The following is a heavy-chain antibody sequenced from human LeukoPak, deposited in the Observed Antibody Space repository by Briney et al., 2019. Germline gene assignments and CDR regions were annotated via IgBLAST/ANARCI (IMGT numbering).Heavy chain of an antibody. CDR1: GFTFSSYA. V-gene: IGHV3-64*01. Sequence: GGSLRLSCAASGFTFSSYAMHWVRQAPGKGLEYVSAISSNGGSTYYANSVKGRFTISRDNSKNTLYLQMGSLRAEDMAVYYCARTLSSGWSGYYYYGMDVWGQGTTVTVSS. CDR2: ISSNGGST. CDR3: ARTLSSGWSGYYYYGMDV. J-gene: IGHJ6*02. D-gene: IGHD6-19*01.